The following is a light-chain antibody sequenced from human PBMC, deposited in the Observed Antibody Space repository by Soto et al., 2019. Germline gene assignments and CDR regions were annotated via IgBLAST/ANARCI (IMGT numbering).Light chain of an antibody. J-gene: IGKJ2*01. V-gene: IGKV1-5*03. Sequence: DIQMTQSPSTLSASVGDRVTITCRASQSLSGWLAWYQQKPGKAPKLLIYKTSTLESGVPSRFSGSGSGTEFTLTISSLQPDDFPTYYCLQYNILYTFGQGTKVHI. CDR3: LQYNILYT. CDR2: KTS. CDR1: QSLSGW.